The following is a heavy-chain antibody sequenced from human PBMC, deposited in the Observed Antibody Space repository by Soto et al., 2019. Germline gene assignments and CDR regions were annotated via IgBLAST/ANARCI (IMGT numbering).Heavy chain of an antibody. J-gene: IGHJ4*02. D-gene: IGHD3-22*01. Sequence: GGSLRLSCAASGFTFSSYGMHWVRQAPGKGLEWVAVIWYDGSNKYYADSVKGRFTISRDNSKNTLYLQMNSLRAEDTAVYYCARDLPYYDSSGYYGAVYGYWGQGTLVTVSS. CDR3: ARDLPYYDSSGYYGAVYGY. CDR1: GFTFSSYG. CDR2: IWYDGSNK. V-gene: IGHV3-33*01.